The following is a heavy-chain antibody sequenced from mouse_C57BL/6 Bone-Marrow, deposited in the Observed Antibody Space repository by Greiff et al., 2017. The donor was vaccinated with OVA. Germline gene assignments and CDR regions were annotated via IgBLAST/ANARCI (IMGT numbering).Heavy chain of an antibody. CDR2: IHPNSGST. Sequence: QVQLQQPGAELVKPGASVKLSCKASGYTFTSYWMHWVKQRPGQGLEWIGMIHPNSGSTNYNEKFKSKATLTVDKSSSTAYMQRSSLTSEDSAVYYCRSPHPGCAYWGQGTLVTVSA. V-gene: IGHV1-64*01. CDR1: GYTFTSYW. J-gene: IGHJ3*01. CDR3: RSPHPGCAY.